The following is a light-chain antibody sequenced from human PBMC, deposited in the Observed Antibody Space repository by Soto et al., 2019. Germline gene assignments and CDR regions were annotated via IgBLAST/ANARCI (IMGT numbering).Light chain of an antibody. CDR3: QQYNNWPSAT. CDR2: RAS. Sequence: IVMTQSPATLSVSPGERATLSCRASQSINSNLAWYQQKPGQAPRLLMFRASIRATGFPARFSGSGSGTEFNITISSLQSEDSAIYYCQQYNNWPSATFGGGTKVDIK. J-gene: IGKJ4*01. V-gene: IGKV3-15*01. CDR1: QSINSN.